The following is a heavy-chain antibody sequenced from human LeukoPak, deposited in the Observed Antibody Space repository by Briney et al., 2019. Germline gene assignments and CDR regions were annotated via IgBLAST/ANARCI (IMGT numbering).Heavy chain of an antibody. V-gene: IGHV4-34*01. Sequence: PSETLSLTCAVYGGSFSGYYWSWIRQPPGKGLEWIGEINHSGSTNYNPSLKSRVTISVDTSKNQFSLKLSSVTAADTAVYYCARGFRVPTKRFDPWGQGTLVTVSS. CDR1: GGSFSGYY. J-gene: IGHJ5*02. CDR3: ARGFRVPTKRFDP. D-gene: IGHD3-10*01. CDR2: INHSGST.